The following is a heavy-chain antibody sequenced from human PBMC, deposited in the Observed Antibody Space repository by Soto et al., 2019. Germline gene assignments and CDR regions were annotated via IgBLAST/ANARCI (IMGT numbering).Heavy chain of an antibody. D-gene: IGHD3-3*01. CDR2: ISAYNGNT. J-gene: IGHJ3*02. CDR1: GFTLYRFG. Sequence: GPVEGSCKGSGFTLYRFGIRWGGQGPGKGVEWMGWISAYNGNTNYAQKLQGRVTMTTDTSTSTAYMELRSLRSDDTAVYYCARDITYYDFWSGYSAFDIWGQGTMVTVSS. V-gene: IGHV1-18*01. CDR3: ARDITYYDFWSGYSAFDI.